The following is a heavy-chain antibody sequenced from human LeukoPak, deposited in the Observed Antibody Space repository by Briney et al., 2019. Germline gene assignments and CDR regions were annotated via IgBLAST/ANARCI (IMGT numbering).Heavy chain of an antibody. CDR3: ARARSPSGYYPYYFDY. V-gene: IGHV3-21*01. Sequence: GGSLRLSCAASGFTFSSYSMNWVRQAPGKGLEWVSSISSSSSYIYYADSVKGRFTISRDNAKNSLYLQMNSLRAEDTAVYYCARARSPSGYYPYYFDYWGQGTLVTVSS. J-gene: IGHJ4*02. CDR1: GFTFSSYS. CDR2: ISSSSSYI. D-gene: IGHD3-22*01.